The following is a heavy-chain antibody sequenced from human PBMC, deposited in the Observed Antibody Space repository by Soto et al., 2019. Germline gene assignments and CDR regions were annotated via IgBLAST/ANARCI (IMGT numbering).Heavy chain of an antibody. D-gene: IGHD6-13*01. V-gene: IGHV3-30-3*01. CDR1: GFTFSSYA. Sequence: QVQLVESGGGVVQPGRSLRLSCAASGFTFSSYAMHWVRQAPGKGLEWVAVISYDGSNKYYADSVKGRFTSSRDNSKNTLYLQMNNTRADDTAVYYCERDVREAAGPGVRYYYYGMDVWGQGTTVTVSS. CDR2: ISYDGSNK. CDR3: ERDVREAAGPGVRYYYYGMDV. J-gene: IGHJ6*02.